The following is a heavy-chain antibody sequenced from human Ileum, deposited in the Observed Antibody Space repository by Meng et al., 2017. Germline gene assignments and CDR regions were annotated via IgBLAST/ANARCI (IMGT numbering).Heavy chain of an antibody. D-gene: IGHD2-15*01. CDR1: GFSVTTGGVG. V-gene: IGHV2-5*02. CDR3: AHRSSAGKGDGGYFDY. J-gene: IGHJ4*02. CDR2: IYWDGNK. Sequence: QFTLNDAVPTMVNPPQTLPLPCTFSGFSVTTGGVGLCCIRKPPGKALEWLALIYWDGNKRYSPSLESRLTITKDTSKNQVVLTMTSMDPVDTATYYCAHRSSAGKGDGGYFDYWGQGTLVTVSS.